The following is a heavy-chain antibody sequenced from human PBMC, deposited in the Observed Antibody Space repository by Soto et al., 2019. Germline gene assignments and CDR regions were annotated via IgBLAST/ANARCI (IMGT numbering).Heavy chain of an antibody. CDR3: AKLGGPFDI. Sequence: PGGSLRLSCAASGFTFDDYAMHWVRQAPGKGLEWVSGISWNSGSIGYADSVKGRFTISRDNAKNSLYLQMNSLRAEDTALYYCAKLGGPFDIWGQGTMVTVS. D-gene: IGHD2-15*01. CDR1: GFTFDDYA. CDR2: ISWNSGSI. J-gene: IGHJ3*02. V-gene: IGHV3-9*01.